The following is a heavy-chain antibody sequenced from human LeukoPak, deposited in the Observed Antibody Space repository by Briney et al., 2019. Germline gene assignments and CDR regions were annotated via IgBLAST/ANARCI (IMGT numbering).Heavy chain of an antibody. CDR1: GYTFTSYD. V-gene: IGHV1-8*01. CDR2: MNPNSGNT. Sequence: ASVKVSCKASGYTFTSYDINWVRQATGQGLEWMGWMNPNSGNTGYAQKFQGRVTMTRNTSISTAYMDLSSLTSEDTAVYYCAIGKLASHRGSWFDPWGQGTLVTVSS. CDR3: AIGKLASHRGSWFDP. D-gene: IGHD3-16*01. J-gene: IGHJ5*02.